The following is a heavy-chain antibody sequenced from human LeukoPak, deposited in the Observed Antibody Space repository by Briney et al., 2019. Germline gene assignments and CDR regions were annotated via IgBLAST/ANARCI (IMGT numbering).Heavy chain of an antibody. CDR3: AGRTIEVTIDY. CDR1: GFTVSINY. D-gene: IGHD4-11*01. CDR2: IYSGGST. Sequence: GGSLRLSCAAFGFTVSINYMSWVRQAPGKGLEWVSIIYSGGSTYYADPLKGRFTISRGNSNNTLYLQMNSLRAEETDVYYCAGRTIEVTIDYWGQGTLVTVSS. J-gene: IGHJ4*02. V-gene: IGHV3-66*01.